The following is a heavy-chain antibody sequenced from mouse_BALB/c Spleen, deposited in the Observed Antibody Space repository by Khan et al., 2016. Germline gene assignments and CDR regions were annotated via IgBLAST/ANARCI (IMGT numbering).Heavy chain of an antibody. CDR2: IHYSGST. CDR1: GYSITSGYS. D-gene: IGHD1-1*01. Sequence: EVQLQESGPDLVKPSQSLSLTCTVTGYSITSGYSCHWIRQFPGNKLEWMGYIHYSGSTNYNPSLKSRISITRDTYKNQFFLQLNSVTTEDTATYYCARLRDWYFDVWGAGTTVTVSS. CDR3: ARLRDWYFDV. V-gene: IGHV3-1*02. J-gene: IGHJ1*01.